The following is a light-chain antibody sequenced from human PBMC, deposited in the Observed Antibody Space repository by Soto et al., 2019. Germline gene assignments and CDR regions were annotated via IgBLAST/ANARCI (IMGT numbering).Light chain of an antibody. CDR3: QQYDIWPPYT. CDR1: QSVSSD. J-gene: IGKJ2*01. CDR2: AAS. Sequence: EIVLTQSPATLSLSPGGRANLSCRASQSVSSDLAWYQQKPGQAPRLLIYAASARATGIPARFSGGGSGTEFTVTISSLQSEDFAIYYCQQYDIWPPYTFGQGTKVDI. V-gene: IGKV3-15*01.